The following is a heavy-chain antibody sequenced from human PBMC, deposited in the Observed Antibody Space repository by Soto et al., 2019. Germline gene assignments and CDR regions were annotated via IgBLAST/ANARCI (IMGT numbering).Heavy chain of an antibody. Sequence: ASVKVSCKASEYTFTSYTMHWVRQAPGQRLEWMGWINGGNGNTKYSQKFQGRVTMTRDTSTSTVYMELSSLRSEDTAVYYCARLITMVRGVMSYYFDYWGQGTLVTVSS. CDR2: INGGNGNT. CDR3: ARLITMVRGVMSYYFDY. J-gene: IGHJ4*02. D-gene: IGHD3-10*01. V-gene: IGHV1-3*01. CDR1: EYTFTSYT.